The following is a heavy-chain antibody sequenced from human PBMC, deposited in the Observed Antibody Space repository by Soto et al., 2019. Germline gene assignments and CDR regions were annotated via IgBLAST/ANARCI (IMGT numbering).Heavy chain of an antibody. CDR1: GFTSSSSD. CDR3: VKNSGGFHS. D-gene: IGHD3-10*01. V-gene: IGHV3-23*01. CDR2: IDGAGRIT. J-gene: IGHJ5*01. Sequence: SLRLSCAASGFTSSSSDMSWVRQGPGKGLEWVSTIDGAGRITYYADSVKGRFTISRDNSKNTLYLQMESLGADDTAVYYCVKNSGGFHSWGQGALVTVSS.